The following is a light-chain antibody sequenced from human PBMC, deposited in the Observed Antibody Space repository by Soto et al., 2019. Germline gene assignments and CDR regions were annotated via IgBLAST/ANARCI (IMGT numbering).Light chain of an antibody. Sequence: EVVLTQSPDTLSSSPGERVTLSCRASQTIINNYLAWYQQKPGQAPWLLIYDASTRAAGIPDRFSGSESGTDFTLTISRLEPEDFAVYYCHQYGDSPPFTFGQGTRLDIK. CDR2: DAS. V-gene: IGKV3-20*01. J-gene: IGKJ5*01. CDR3: HQYGDSPPFT. CDR1: QTIINNY.